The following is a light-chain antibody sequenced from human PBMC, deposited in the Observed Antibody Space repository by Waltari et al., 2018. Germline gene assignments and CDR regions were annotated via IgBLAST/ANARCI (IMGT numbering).Light chain of an antibody. CDR3: QQYNSYPLT. J-gene: IGKJ4*01. CDR1: QSISSW. Sequence: IQMTQSPSTLSASVGDRVTITGRASQSISSWLAWYRQQPGKVPELLIYKASTLQRGVPSRFSGSGSGTEFTLTISSLQADDFAAYYCQQYNSYPLTFGGGTKVEF. V-gene: IGKV1-5*03. CDR2: KAS.